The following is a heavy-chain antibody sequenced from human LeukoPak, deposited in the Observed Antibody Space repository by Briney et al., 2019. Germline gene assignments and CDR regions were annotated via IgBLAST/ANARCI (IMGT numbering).Heavy chain of an antibody. CDR1: GFTFSSYA. V-gene: IGHV3-30*01. CDR2: ISYDGSNK. D-gene: IGHD2-2*01. Sequence: GGSLRLFYAASGFTFSSYAMHGARQAPGKALEWVAVISYDGSNKYYADYVKGRFTISRDKSKNTLYLQMNSLRAEDTAVYYCASIFYCSSTSCSQEDFDYWGQGTLVTVSS. CDR3: ASIFYCSSTSCSQEDFDY. J-gene: IGHJ4*02.